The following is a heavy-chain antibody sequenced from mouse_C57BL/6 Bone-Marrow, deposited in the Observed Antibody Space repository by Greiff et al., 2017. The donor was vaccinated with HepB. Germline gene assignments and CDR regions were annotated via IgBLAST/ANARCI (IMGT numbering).Heavy chain of an antibody. J-gene: IGHJ2*01. CDR3: ARRGIHYDEGTYYFDY. D-gene: IGHD2-4*01. CDR2: ISSGSSTI. Sequence: EVQRVESGGGLVKPGGSLKLSCAASGFTFSDYGMHWVRQAPEKGLEWVAYISSGSSTIYYADTVKGRFTISRDNAKNTLFLQMTSLRSEDTAMYYCARRGIHYDEGTYYFDYWGQGTTLTVSS. V-gene: IGHV5-17*01. CDR1: GFTFSDYG.